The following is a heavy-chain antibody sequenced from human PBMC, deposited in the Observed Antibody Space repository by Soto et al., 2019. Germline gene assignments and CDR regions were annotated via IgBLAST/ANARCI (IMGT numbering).Heavy chain of an antibody. J-gene: IGHJ6*03. CDR2: IIPILGIA. CDR3: ARGDSYGGFYYYYMDV. D-gene: IGHD4-17*01. CDR1: GGTFSSYA. Sequence: VASVKVSCKASGGTFSSYAISWVRQAPGQGLEWMGRIIPILGIANYAQKFQGRVTITADKSTSTAYMELSSLRSEDTAVYYCARGDSYGGFYYYYMDVWGKGTTVTVSS. V-gene: IGHV1-69*04.